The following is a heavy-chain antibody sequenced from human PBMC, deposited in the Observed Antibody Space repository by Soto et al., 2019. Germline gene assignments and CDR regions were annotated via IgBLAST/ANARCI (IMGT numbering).Heavy chain of an antibody. CDR2: ISYDGSNK. CDR1: GFTFSSYA. CDR3: ARGVFTAMVDY. D-gene: IGHD5-18*01. J-gene: IGHJ4*02. V-gene: IGHV3-30-3*01. Sequence: GGSLRLSCAASGFTFSSYAMHWVRQAPGKGLEWVAVISYDGSNKYYADSVKGRFTISRDNSKNTLYLQMNSLRAEDTAVYYCARGVFTAMVDYWGQGTLVTVSS.